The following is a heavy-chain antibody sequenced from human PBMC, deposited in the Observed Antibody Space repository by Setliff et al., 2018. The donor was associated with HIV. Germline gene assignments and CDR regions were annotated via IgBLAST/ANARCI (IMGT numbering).Heavy chain of an antibody. J-gene: IGHJ4*02. Sequence: PGGSLRLSCAASGFTFSNYGMHWVRQAPGKGLEWVAFIRYDGSNDYYADSVKDRFTVSRDNSKNRLYLQMNGLRVEDTAVYYCARDMWNRRMFYFDSWGQGTLVTVSS. V-gene: IGHV3-30*02. CDR2: IRYDGSND. D-gene: IGHD1-1*01. CDR3: ARDMWNRRMFYFDS. CDR1: GFTFSNYG.